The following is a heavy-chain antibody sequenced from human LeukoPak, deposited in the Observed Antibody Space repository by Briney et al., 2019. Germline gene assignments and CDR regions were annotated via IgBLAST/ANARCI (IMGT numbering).Heavy chain of an antibody. CDR3: ARHARNSWHSDY. D-gene: IGHD6-13*01. Sequence: PSETLSLTCTVSGGSISGHYWSWMRQPPGKAPEWIGYVSYSGSSSHNPSLKGRVTISVDTSMNQFSLKVFSVTAADTAIYYCARHARNSWHSDYWGQGAVVTVSS. CDR1: GGSISGHY. CDR2: VSYSGSS. V-gene: IGHV4-59*08. J-gene: IGHJ4*02.